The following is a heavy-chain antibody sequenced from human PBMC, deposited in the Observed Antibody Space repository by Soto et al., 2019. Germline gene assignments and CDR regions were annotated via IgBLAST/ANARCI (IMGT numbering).Heavy chain of an antibody. CDR3: ARGYGRSWYGLFDP. D-gene: IGHD6-13*01. Sequence: GGSLRLSCAASGFTFSSYDMHWVRQATGKGLEWVSAIGTAGDTYYPGSVKGRFTISRENAKNSLYLQMNSLRAGDTAVYYWARGYGRSWYGLFDPWGQGTLVTVSS. J-gene: IGHJ5*02. CDR2: IGTAGDT. V-gene: IGHV3-13*01. CDR1: GFTFSSYD.